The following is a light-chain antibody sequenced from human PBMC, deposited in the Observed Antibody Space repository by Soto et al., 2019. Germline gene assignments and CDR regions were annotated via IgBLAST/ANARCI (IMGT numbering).Light chain of an antibody. CDR2: DAS. CDR3: QQYNYWPIT. Sequence: EIVLTQSPATLSLSPGERATLSCRASQSVSSYLAWYQQKPGQAPRLLIYDASNRATGIPARFSGSGSGTDFTLTISSLEPEDSAVYYCQQYNYWPITFGQGTRLEIK. J-gene: IGKJ5*01. V-gene: IGKV3-11*01. CDR1: QSVSSY.